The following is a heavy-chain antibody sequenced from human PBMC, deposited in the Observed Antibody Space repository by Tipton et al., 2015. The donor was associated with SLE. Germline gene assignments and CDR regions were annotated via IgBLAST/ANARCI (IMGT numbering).Heavy chain of an antibody. CDR3: ARETKWLRHFDY. CDR2: INHSGST. Sequence: LRLSCAVYGGSFSGYYWSWIRQPPGKGLEWIGEINHSGSTNYNPSLKSRVTISVDTSKNQFSLKLSSVTAADTAVYYCARETKWLRHFDYWGQGTLVTVSS. V-gene: IGHV4-34*01. CDR1: GGSFSGYY. J-gene: IGHJ4*02. D-gene: IGHD5-12*01.